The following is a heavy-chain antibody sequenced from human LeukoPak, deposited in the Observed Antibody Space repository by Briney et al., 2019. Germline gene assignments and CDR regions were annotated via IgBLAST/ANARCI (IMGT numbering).Heavy chain of an antibody. J-gene: IGHJ3*02. CDR3: AREKVPGTAAADAFDI. V-gene: IGHV3-30*04. CDR2: ISYDGSNK. D-gene: IGHD6-13*01. CDR1: GFTFSSYA. Sequence: GRSLRLSCAASGFTFSSYAMHWVRQAPGKGLEWVAVISYDGSNKYYADSVKGRFTISRDNSKNTLYLQMNSLRAEDTAVYYCAREKVPGTAAADAFDIWGQGTMVTVSS.